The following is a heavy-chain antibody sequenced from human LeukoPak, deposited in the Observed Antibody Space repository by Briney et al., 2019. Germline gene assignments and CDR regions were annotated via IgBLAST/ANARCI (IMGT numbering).Heavy chain of an antibody. CDR3: ARDDGYYSPFDY. V-gene: IGHV3-21*01. D-gene: IGHD4-17*01. J-gene: IGHJ4*02. CDR1: GFTFSSYS. CDR2: ISSSSSYI. Sequence: PGGSLRLSCAASGFTFSSYSMSWVRQAPGKGLEWVSSISSSSSYIYYADSVKGRFTISRDNAKNSLYLQMNSLRAEDTAVYYCARDDGYYSPFDYWGQGTLVTVSS.